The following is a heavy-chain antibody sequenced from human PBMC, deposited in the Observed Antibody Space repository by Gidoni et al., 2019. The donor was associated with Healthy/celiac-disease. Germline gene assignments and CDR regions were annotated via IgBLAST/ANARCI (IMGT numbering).Heavy chain of an antibody. V-gene: IGHV1-69*01. CDR1: GGPFSSYA. CDR3: ARDYLEYCSSTSCPPGTYYYYYGMDV. CDR2: IIPILGTA. D-gene: IGHD2-2*01. Sequence: QVQLVQSGAEVKKPGSSVTVSCKASGGPFSSYAISGLRPAPGQGFEWMGGIIPILGTANYAQKFQGRVTITADESTSTAYMELSSLRSEDTAVYYCARDYLEYCSSTSCPPGTYYYYYGMDVWGQGTTVTVSS. J-gene: IGHJ6*02.